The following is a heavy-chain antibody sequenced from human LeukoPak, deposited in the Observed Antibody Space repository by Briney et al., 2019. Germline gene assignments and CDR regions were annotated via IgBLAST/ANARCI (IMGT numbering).Heavy chain of an antibody. Sequence: SETLSLTCAVYGGSFSGYYWSWIRQPPGKGLEWIGEINHSGSTNYNPSLKSRVTISVDTSKNQFSLKLSSVTAADTAVYYCARANGTVDGVRIAARRASPLRKKYCFDYWGQGTLVTVSS. CDR2: INHSGST. V-gene: IGHV4-34*01. D-gene: IGHD6-6*01. CDR1: GGSFSGYY. J-gene: IGHJ4*02. CDR3: ARANGTVDGVRIAARRASPLRKKYCFDY.